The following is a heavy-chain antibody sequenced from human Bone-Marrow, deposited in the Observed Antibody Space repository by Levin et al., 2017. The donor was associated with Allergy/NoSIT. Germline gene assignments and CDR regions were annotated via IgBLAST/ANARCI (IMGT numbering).Heavy chain of an antibody. CDR2: VSYDGRSK. CDR1: GFTFSSHA. V-gene: IGHV3-30*04. D-gene: IGHD4/OR15-4a*01. J-gene: IGHJ4*02. Sequence: GGSLRLSCAASGFTFSSHAMHWVRQAPGKGLEWVAAVSYDGRSKYHADSVKGRITISRDNSKNTVDLQVNSLRAEDTGVYYCARDTYGDQGGPVDYWGQGILVSVSS. CDR3: ARDTYGDQGGPVDY.